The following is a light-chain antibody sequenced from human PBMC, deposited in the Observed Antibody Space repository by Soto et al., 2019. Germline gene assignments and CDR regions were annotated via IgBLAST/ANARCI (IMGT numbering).Light chain of an antibody. V-gene: IGKV3-20*01. J-gene: IGKJ1*01. Sequence: VLSQSPGRLSLSPEGRATLSCRASQSVPSTYFAWYQQKSGQPPRLLISGTSNRATGIPDGFSGSGSGRDFTLTISRLEPEDFAVYFCQQFGNSPWTFGQGTKVDIK. CDR1: QSVPSTY. CDR3: QQFGNSPWT. CDR2: GTS.